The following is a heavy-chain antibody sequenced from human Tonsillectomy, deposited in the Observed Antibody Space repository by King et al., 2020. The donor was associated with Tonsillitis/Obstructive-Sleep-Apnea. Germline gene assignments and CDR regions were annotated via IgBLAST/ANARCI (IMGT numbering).Heavy chain of an antibody. J-gene: IGHJ4*02. D-gene: IGHD3-16*02. Sequence: QLQESGPGLVKPSETLSLTCTVSGGSISSSTYYWDWIRQPPGKGLERIGSIYSSGSTYYNPSLKSRVTISVDTSKNQFSLKLTSVTAADTAVFYFAREGVGGSYRYPYVDSWGQGTLVTVSS. CDR1: GGSISSSTYY. CDR3: AREGVGGSYRYPYVDS. V-gene: IGHV4-39*02. CDR2: IYSSGST.